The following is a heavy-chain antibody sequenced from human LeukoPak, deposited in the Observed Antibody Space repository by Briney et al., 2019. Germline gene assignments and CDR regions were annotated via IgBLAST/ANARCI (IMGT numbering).Heavy chain of an antibody. D-gene: IGHD4-17*01. V-gene: IGHV4-59*01. J-gene: IGHJ4*02. CDR1: GGSISSYY. CDR3: ARADYGDYVTFDY. Sequence: PSETLSLTCTVSGGSISSYYWTWIRQPPGKGLEWIGYIYYIGRTNYNPSLKSRVTISVDTSKNQFSLKLSSVTAADTAVYYCARADYGDYVTFDYWGQGILVTVSS. CDR2: IYYIGRT.